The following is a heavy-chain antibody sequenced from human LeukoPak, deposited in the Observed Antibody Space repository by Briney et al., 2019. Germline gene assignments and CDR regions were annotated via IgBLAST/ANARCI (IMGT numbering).Heavy chain of an antibody. CDR2: IYYSGST. D-gene: IGHD3-16*02. Sequence: SETLSLTCTVSGGSISSYYWSWIRQPPGKGLEWIGYIYYSGSTNYNPSLKSRVTISVDTSKNQFSLKLSSVTAADTAVYYCASERLGELSLLGYWGQGTLVTVSS. CDR1: GGSISSYY. J-gene: IGHJ4*02. V-gene: IGHV4-59*01. CDR3: ASERLGELSLLGY.